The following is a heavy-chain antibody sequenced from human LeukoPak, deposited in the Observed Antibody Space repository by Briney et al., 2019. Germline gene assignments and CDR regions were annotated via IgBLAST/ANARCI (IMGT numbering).Heavy chain of an antibody. CDR3: AKDLGSGSFHLNAFDS. D-gene: IGHD3-10*01. J-gene: IGHJ4*02. V-gene: IGHV3-30*18. CDR1: GFTFSSFG. Sequence: GGSLRLSCAASGFTFSSFGMHWVRQAPGKGLEWVALISCDGNNKYYPDSVKGRFTISRDNSKNTLYLQMNSLRADDTAVYYCAKDLGSGSFHLNAFDSWGQGTLVTVSS. CDR2: ISCDGNNK.